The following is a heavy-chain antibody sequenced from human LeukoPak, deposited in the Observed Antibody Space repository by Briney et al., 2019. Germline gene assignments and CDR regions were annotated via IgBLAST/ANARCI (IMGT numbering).Heavy chain of an antibody. CDR1: GFTFSNYA. Sequence: GGSLRLSCAASGFTFSNYAMSWVRQAPGKGLEWVSVISHSGGSTYYADSVKGRFTISRDNAKNTLYLQMNSLSAEDTAVYYCANNWNLDYSGQGTLVTVSS. J-gene: IGHJ4*02. CDR2: ISHSGGST. CDR3: ANNWNLDY. V-gene: IGHV3-23*01. D-gene: IGHD1-20*01.